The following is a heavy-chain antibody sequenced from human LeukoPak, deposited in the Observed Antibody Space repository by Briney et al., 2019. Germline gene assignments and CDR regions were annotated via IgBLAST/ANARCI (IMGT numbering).Heavy chain of an antibody. CDR2: IYSGGYT. CDR1: GFTVSNNY. V-gene: IGHV3-66*04. D-gene: IGHD1-26*01. Sequence: GGSLRLSCAASGFTVSNNYMSWVRQAPGKGLEWVSVIYSGGYTYYADSVKGRVTISRDNSKNTLYLQMNSLRAEDTAVYYCARHEVGYYYYGMDVWGQGTMVTVSS. J-gene: IGHJ6*02. CDR3: ARHEVGYYYYGMDV.